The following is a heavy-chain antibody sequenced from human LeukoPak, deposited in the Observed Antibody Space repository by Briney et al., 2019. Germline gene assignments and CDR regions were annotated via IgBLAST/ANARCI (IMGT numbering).Heavy chain of an antibody. V-gene: IGHV4-39*01. D-gene: IGHD4/OR15-4a*01. CDR1: GASISGSGYY. Sequence: PSETLSLTCTVSGASISGSGYYWGWIRQPPGKGLEWIGSIYSSGSTYYNASLQSRVTISIETSKNQISLRLNSVTAADTAMYYCARRAGAYSHPYDYWGQGTLVTVSS. CDR3: ARRAGAYSHPYDY. CDR2: IYSSGST. J-gene: IGHJ4*02.